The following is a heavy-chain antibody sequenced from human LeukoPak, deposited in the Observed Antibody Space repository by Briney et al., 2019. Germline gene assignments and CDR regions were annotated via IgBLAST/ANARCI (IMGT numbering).Heavy chain of an antibody. CDR1: GYXFTSYW. CDR3: ASESGIAAAGAFDY. Sequence: GESLKISCNGSGYXFTSYWISWVRQMPGKGLEWMGRIDPSDSYTNYSPSFQGHVTISADKSISTAYLQWSSLKASDTAMYYCASESGIAAAGAFDYWGQGTLVTVSS. D-gene: IGHD6-13*01. CDR2: IDPSDSYT. V-gene: IGHV5-10-1*01. J-gene: IGHJ4*02.